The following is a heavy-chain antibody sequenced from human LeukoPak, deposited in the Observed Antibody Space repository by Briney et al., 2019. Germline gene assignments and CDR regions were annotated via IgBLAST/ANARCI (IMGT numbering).Heavy chain of an antibody. Sequence: PGGSLRLSCVASGFTFSSYALNWVRQTPGKGLEWVSTISGSGASTYYADAVRGRFTISRDNSRNTLQLQMNSLRAEDTAVYYCARRDQTTAWSFDLWGRGAQVSVSS. CDR3: ARRDQTTAWSFDL. J-gene: IGHJ2*01. CDR1: GFTFSSYA. V-gene: IGHV3-23*01. D-gene: IGHD1-14*01. CDR2: ISGSGAST.